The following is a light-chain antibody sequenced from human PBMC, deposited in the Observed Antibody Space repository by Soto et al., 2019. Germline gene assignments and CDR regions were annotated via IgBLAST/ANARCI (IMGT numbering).Light chain of an antibody. CDR2: GAS. CDR1: QSVSSN. Sequence: EIVMTQSPATLSVSPGERATLSCRASQSVSSNLAWYQQKPGQAPRLLIYGASTRATGIPARFSGSGSGTEFPFTISSLQSADFAVYYCQQYNNWPPPLTFGGGTKVEIK. V-gene: IGKV3-15*01. CDR3: QQYNNWPPPLT. J-gene: IGKJ4*01.